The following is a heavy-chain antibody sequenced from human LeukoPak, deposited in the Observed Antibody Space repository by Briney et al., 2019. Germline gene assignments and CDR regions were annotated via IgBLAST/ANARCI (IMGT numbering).Heavy chain of an antibody. CDR3: AKCLGSGWYASSD. V-gene: IGHV3-53*01. J-gene: IGHJ4*02. D-gene: IGHD6-13*01. Sequence: GGSLRLSCATSGFTVSSNYMSWVRQAPGKGLEWVSVIYDSGTTYYADSVKGRFLIFRDTSKNTVDLQMNSLRVEDTAVYYCAKCLGSGWYASSDWGQGTLVTVSP. CDR1: GFTVSSNY. CDR2: IYDSGTT.